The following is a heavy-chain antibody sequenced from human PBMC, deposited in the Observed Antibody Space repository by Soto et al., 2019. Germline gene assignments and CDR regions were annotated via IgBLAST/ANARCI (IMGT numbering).Heavy chain of an antibody. D-gene: IGHD6-13*01. Sequence: GGSLRLSCAASGFTFSSYAMSWVRQAPGKGLEWVSAISGSGGSTYYADSVKGRFTISRDNSKNTLYLQMNSLRAEDTAVYYCAKEGYSSSWDQYYYYYYMDVWGKGTTVTVSS. V-gene: IGHV3-23*01. CDR1: GFTFSSYA. J-gene: IGHJ6*03. CDR2: ISGSGGST. CDR3: AKEGYSSSWDQYYYYYYMDV.